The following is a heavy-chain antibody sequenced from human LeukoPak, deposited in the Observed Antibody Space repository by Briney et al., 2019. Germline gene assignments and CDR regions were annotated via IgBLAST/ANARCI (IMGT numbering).Heavy chain of an antibody. CDR3: ARDVTHYDILTGQTYYYYGMDV. CDR1: GYTFTSYY. V-gene: IGHV1-46*01. CDR2: INPSGGST. D-gene: IGHD3-9*01. Sequence: ASVKVSCKASGYTFTSYYMHWVRQAPGQGLGWMGIINPSGGSTSYAQKFQGRVTMTRDTSTSTVYMELSSLRSEDTAVYYCARDVTHYDILTGQTYYYYGMDVWGQGTTVTVSS. J-gene: IGHJ6*02.